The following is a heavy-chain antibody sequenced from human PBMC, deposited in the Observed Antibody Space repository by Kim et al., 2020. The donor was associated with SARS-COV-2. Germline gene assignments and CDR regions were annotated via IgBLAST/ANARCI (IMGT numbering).Heavy chain of an antibody. CDR3: ARGLKFRPAREGHNWFDP. J-gene: IGHJ5*02. V-gene: IGHV4-34*01. Sequence: KSRVTISVDTSKNQFSLKLSAVTAADTAVYYCARGLKFRPAREGHNWFDPWGQGTLVTVSS.